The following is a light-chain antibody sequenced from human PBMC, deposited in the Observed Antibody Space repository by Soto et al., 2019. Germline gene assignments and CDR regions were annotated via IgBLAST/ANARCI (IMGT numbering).Light chain of an antibody. CDR3: CSYAGNSPVV. Sequence: QSVLTQPASVSGSPGQSITISCTGTRSDVGSYDLVSWYQQHPGKAPKLMIHEVNKRPSGVASRFSGSKSGSTASLTISGLQAEDDADYYCCSYAGNSPVVFGGGTKLTVL. CDR2: EVN. V-gene: IGLV2-23*02. J-gene: IGLJ2*01. CDR1: RSDVGSYDL.